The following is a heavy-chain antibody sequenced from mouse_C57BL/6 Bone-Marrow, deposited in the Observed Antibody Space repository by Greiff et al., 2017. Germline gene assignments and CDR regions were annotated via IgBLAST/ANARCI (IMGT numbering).Heavy chain of an antibody. CDR2: ISSGSSTI. CDR3: ARGWLLL. D-gene: IGHD2-3*01. V-gene: IGHV5-17*01. Sequence: EVKLMESGGGLVKPGGSLKLSCAASGFTFSDYGMHWVRQAPEKGLEWVAYISSGSSTIYYADTVKGRFTISIDNAKNTLFLQMTSLRSEDTAMYYCARGWLLLWGQGTTLTVSS. J-gene: IGHJ2*01. CDR1: GFTFSDYG.